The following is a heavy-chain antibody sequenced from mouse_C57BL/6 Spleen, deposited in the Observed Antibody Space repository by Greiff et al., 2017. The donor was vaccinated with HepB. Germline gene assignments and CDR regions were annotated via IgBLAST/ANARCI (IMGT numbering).Heavy chain of an antibody. V-gene: IGHV1-82*01. CDR2: IYPGDGDT. CDR3: AREYGCGYFDV. CDR1: GYAFSSSW. J-gene: IGHJ1*03. D-gene: IGHD2-10*02. Sequence: VHLVESGPALVKPGASVKISCKASGYAFSSSWMNWVKQRPGKGLEWIGRIYPGDGDTNYNGKFKGKATLTADKSSSTAYMQLSSLTSEDSAVYFCAREYGCGYFDVWGRGTAVTVCS.